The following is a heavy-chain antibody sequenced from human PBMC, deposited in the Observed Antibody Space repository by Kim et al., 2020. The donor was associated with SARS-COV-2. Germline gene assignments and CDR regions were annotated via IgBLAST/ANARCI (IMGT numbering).Heavy chain of an antibody. Sequence: SETLSLTCTVSGGSISSGSYYWSWIRQPAGKGLEWIGRIYTSGSTNYNPSLKSRVTISVDTSKNQFSLKLSSVTAADTAVYYCARDFLGPPDSSGYDAFDIWGQGTMVTVSS. D-gene: IGHD3-22*01. CDR1: GGSISSGSYY. J-gene: IGHJ3*02. CDR3: ARDFLGPPDSSGYDAFDI. V-gene: IGHV4-61*02. CDR2: IYTSGST.